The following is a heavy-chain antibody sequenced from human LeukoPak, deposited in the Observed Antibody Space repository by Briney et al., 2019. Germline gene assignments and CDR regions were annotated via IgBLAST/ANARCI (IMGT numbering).Heavy chain of an antibody. CDR2: IYHSGST. V-gene: IGHV4-39*07. CDR3: AREGGTQMYAFDI. D-gene: IGHD3-16*01. CDR1: GGSISSSSYY. Sequence: SETLSLTCTVSGGSISSSSYYWGWIRQPPGKGLEWIGSIYHSGSTYYNPSLKSRVTISVDTSKNQFSLKLSSVTAADTAVYYCAREGGTQMYAFDIWGQGTMVTVSS. J-gene: IGHJ3*02.